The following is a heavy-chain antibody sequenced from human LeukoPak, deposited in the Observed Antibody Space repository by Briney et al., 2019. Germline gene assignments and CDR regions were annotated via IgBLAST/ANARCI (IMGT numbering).Heavy chain of an antibody. CDR3: ARDQGLYSDSRGYFDS. V-gene: IGHV3-23*01. CDR1: GFTFSSYA. D-gene: IGHD3-22*01. J-gene: IGHJ4*02. CDR2: ISSSGGST. Sequence: PGGSLRLSCAASGFTFSSYAMSWVRQAPGKGLEWVSGISSSGGSTYYADSVKGRFIISRDNSKNTLYLQMNSLRPEDAAVYYCARDQGLYSDSRGYFDSWGQGILVTVSS.